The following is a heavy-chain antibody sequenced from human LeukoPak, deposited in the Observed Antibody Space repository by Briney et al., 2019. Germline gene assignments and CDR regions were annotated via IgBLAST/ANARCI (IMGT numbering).Heavy chain of an antibody. CDR2: ISGSGGST. CDR3: AKARCSGCSCYSGDYYYYGMDV. CDR1: GFTFSSYA. D-gene: IGHD2-15*01. Sequence: GGSLRLSCAASGFTFSSYAMSWVRQAPGKGLEWVSAISGSGGSTYYADSVKGRFTISRDNSKNTLYLQMNSLRAEDTAVYYCAKARCSGCSCYSGDYYYYGMDVWGQGTTVTVSS. V-gene: IGHV3-23*01. J-gene: IGHJ6*02.